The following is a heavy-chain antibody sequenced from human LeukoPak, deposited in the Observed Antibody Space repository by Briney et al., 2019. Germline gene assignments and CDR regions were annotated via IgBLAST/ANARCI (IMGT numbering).Heavy chain of an antibody. CDR2: ISDNGLRT. CDR1: GIDFKVYE. Sequence: GRSLRLSCVASGIDFKVYEMHWARQSPGKGLEWVALISDNGLRTNYAESLKGRFIVSRDNSKNTMDLQMNDLRVEDTGVYFCARERRGYGYGTLDPWGQGTLVTVSS. V-gene: IGHV3-30*04. J-gene: IGHJ5*02. CDR3: ARERRGYGYGTLDP. D-gene: IGHD5-12*01.